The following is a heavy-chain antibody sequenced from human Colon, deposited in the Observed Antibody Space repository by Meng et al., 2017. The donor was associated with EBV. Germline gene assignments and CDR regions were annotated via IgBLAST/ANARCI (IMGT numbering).Heavy chain of an antibody. CDR3: LRGSGGSV. CDR2: IPHRGSS. D-gene: IGHD3-10*01. J-gene: IGHJ1*01. Sequence: QVQLREAGPALVKPSETLSLTCAVSGDPIPNHNWWAWVRQPPGKGLEWIGEIPHRGSSAYNPSLKSRVSMSIDKSKNQFSLKLTSVTAADMAVYHCLRGSGGSVWGQGTLVTVSS. V-gene: IGHV4-4*02. CDR1: GDPIPNHNW.